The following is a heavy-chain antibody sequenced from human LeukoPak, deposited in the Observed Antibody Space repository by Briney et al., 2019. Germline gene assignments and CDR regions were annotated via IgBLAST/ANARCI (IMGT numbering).Heavy chain of an antibody. Sequence: GGSLRLSCAASGFTFSSYAMHWVRQAPGKGLEWVAVISYDGSNKYYADSVKGRFTISRDNSKNTLYLQMNSLRAEDTAVYYCAKFLGYCSSTSCSNWGQGTLVTVSS. CDR3: AKFLGYCSSTSCSN. CDR2: ISYDGSNK. J-gene: IGHJ4*02. V-gene: IGHV3-30-3*02. D-gene: IGHD2-2*01. CDR1: GFTFSSYA.